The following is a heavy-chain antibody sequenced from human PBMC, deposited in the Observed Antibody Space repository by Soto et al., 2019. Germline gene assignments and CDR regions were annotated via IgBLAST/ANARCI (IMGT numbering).Heavy chain of an antibody. CDR3: ATGDWSRTNNFDT. Sequence: NLLESGGGLVKPGGSLRLSCEGSGFLFSHYYMSWIRQGPEKRLELVAYISSNSTAFYYADSVKGRFTVPKDDAKKSVFLQMTSVTSDDTATYYCATGDWSRTNNFDTWGQGTQVIVSA. D-gene: IGHD2-2*01. CDR1: GFLFSHYY. V-gene: IGHV3-11*01. CDR2: ISSNSTAF. J-gene: IGHJ5*02.